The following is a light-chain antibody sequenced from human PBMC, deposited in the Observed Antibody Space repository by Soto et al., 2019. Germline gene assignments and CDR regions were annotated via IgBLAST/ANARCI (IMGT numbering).Light chain of an antibody. Sequence: QSALTQPPSASGSPGQSVTISCTGTSSDVGGYNYVSWYQQHPGKAPKLMIYEVSKRPSGVPDRFSGSKSGNTASLTVSGLQAEDEADYYCSSYAGSNNLVFGTGTKHNVL. CDR3: SSYAGSNNLV. CDR2: EVS. CDR1: SSDVGGYNY. V-gene: IGLV2-8*01. J-gene: IGLJ1*01.